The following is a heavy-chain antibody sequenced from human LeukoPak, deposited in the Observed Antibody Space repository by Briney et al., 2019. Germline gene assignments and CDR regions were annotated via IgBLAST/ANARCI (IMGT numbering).Heavy chain of an antibody. Sequence: GGSLRLSCAASGFTFSSYAMSWVRQAPGKGLEWVSAISGSGGSTYYADSVKGRFTISRDNSKNTLCLQMNSLRAEDTAVYYCAKDSGDGYNYFDYWGQGTLVTVSS. CDR2: ISGSGGST. CDR3: AKDSGDGYNYFDY. J-gene: IGHJ4*02. D-gene: IGHD5-24*01. V-gene: IGHV3-23*01. CDR1: GFTFSSYA.